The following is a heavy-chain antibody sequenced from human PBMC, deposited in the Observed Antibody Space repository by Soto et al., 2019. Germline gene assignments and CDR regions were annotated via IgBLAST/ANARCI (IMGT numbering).Heavy chain of an antibody. CDR2: IKNDGSDK. CDR1: GFSFSNYW. V-gene: IGHV3-7*01. D-gene: IGHD3-3*01. J-gene: IGHJ4*02. CDR3: AKDLLEWLFRQRGEFGY. Sequence: QPGGSLRLSCAASGFSFSNYWMTWVRQAPGKGLEWVANIKNDGSDKYYGASVKGRFTISRDNSKNTLYLQMNSLRAEDTAVYYCAKDLLEWLFRQRGEFGYWGQGTPVTVSS.